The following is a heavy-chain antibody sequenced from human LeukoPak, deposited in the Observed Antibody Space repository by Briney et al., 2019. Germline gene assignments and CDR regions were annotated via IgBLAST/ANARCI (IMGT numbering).Heavy chain of an antibody. Sequence: SETLSLTCAVSGYSITTGFSWAWIRQPPGKGLEWIATISYYGSTNYKSTPQSRLAISRDTSKNEFSLRVTSVTAADTAVYYCARVGAVPGIDPWGQGTLVTVSS. CDR1: GYSITTGFS. V-gene: IGHV4-38-2*01. J-gene: IGHJ5*02. D-gene: IGHD3-16*01. CDR3: ARVGAVPGIDP. CDR2: ISYYGST.